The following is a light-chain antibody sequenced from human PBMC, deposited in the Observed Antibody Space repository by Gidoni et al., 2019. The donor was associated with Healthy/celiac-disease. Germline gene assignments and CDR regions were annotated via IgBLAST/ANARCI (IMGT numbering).Light chain of an antibody. Sequence: QSALTQPRSVSGSPGQSVTISCTGTSSDVGGYNYVSWYQQHPGKAPKLMIYDVSKRPSGVPDRFSGSKSGNTASLTISGLQAEDEADYYCCLRTVFGGGTKLTVL. CDR1: SSDVGGYNY. J-gene: IGLJ3*02. V-gene: IGLV2-11*01. CDR3: CLRTV. CDR2: DVS.